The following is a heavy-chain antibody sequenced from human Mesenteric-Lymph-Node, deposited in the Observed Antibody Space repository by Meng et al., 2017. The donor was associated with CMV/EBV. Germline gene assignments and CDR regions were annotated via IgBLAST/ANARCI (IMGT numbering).Heavy chain of an antibody. D-gene: IGHD3-3*01. CDR3: AKDRSIYYDFWSGSP. J-gene: IGHJ5*02. V-gene: IGHV3-23*01. CDR2: ISGSGGST. CDR1: GFTFSSYA. Sequence: GGSLRLSCAASGFTFSSYAMSWVRQAPGKGLEWVSGISGSGGSTYYADSVKGRFTISRGNSKNTLYLQMNSLRAEDTAVYYCAKDRSIYYDFWSGSPWGQGTLVTVSS.